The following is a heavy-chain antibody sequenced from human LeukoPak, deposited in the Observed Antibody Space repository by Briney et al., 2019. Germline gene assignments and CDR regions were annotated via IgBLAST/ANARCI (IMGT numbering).Heavy chain of an antibody. V-gene: IGHV4-59*12. CDR2: ICNSGST. D-gene: IGHD4/OR15-4a*01. Sequence: ETLSLTCAVSGGSISSYYWTWIRQPPGKGLEWIGYICNSGSTNYNPSLRSRVTISVDASKNQFSLKLNSVTAADTAMYYCATGGRYDYHSSDYWGQGTLVTVSS. J-gene: IGHJ4*02. CDR1: GGSISSYY. CDR3: ATGGRYDYHSSDY.